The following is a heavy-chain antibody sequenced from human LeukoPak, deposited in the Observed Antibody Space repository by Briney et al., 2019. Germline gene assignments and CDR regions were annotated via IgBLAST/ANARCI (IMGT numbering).Heavy chain of an antibody. J-gene: IGHJ4*02. Sequence: GGSLRLSCAASEFVFSDYYMSWVRQAPGRGLEWVSYISSGGDTKYYADSVKGRFTISRDNAKNSLYLQMNNLRAEDTAVYYCAREMGGDYGSGTFFDLWGQGNMVTVSS. CDR3: AREMGGDYGSGTFFDL. CDR1: EFVFSDYY. D-gene: IGHD3-10*01. V-gene: IGHV3-11*01. CDR2: ISSGGDTK.